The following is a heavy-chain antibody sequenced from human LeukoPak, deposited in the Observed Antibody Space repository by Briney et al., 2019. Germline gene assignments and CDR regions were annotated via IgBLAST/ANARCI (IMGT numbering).Heavy chain of an antibody. Sequence: PGGSLRLSCAASGFTFSSYEMNWVRQAPGKGLEWVSYISSSGSTIYYADSVKGRFTISRDNAKNSLYLQMNSLRAEDTAVYYCARDLKVTTSYFYYGMDVWGQGTTVTVSS. J-gene: IGHJ6*02. CDR1: GFTFSSYE. D-gene: IGHD4-17*01. CDR2: ISSSGSTI. V-gene: IGHV3-48*03. CDR3: ARDLKVTTSYFYYGMDV.